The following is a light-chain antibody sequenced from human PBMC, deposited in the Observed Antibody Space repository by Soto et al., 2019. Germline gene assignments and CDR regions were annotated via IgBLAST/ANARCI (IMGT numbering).Light chain of an antibody. J-gene: IGKJ4*01. CDR2: GAS. Sequence: EIVLTQSPGTLSLSPGERATLSCRASQSVSSSYLAWYQQKPGQPPRLLIYGASSRATGIPDRFSGSGSGTDFTLTITRLEPEDLAVYYCQHYRTSFGGGTKVEIK. CDR3: QHYRTS. CDR1: QSVSSSY. V-gene: IGKV3-20*01.